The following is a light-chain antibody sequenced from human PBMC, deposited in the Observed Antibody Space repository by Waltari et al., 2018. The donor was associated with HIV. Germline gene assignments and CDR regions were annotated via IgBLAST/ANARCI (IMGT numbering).Light chain of an antibody. Sequence: IAMIQSPASLASSPGGSASISCRSSQNLLHTNGHNYLDWYLQRPGQAPELLIYLGSQRASGVPDRIAGSGSGTSFILKINRVEAEDVGVYYCMHGQQTPVFGQGTKVEIK. CDR2: LGS. J-gene: IGKJ1*01. V-gene: IGKV2-28*01. CDR3: MHGQQTPV. CDR1: QNLLHTNGHNY.